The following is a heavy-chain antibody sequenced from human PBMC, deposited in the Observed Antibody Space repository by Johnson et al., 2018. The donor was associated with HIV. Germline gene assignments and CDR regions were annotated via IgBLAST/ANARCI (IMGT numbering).Heavy chain of an antibody. D-gene: IGHD1-26*01. J-gene: IGHJ3*02. Sequence: QVQLVESGGGVVQPGRSLRLSCAASGFTFADYGMHWVRQPPGKGLEWVAFIAHDESITHYADSVNGRFTMSRDNSKNTLYLQMNSLRAEDTAVYYCAKDRRQSSWELLDDAFDIWGQGTMVTVSS. CDR2: IAHDESIT. CDR3: AKDRRQSSWELLDDAFDI. CDR1: GFTFADYG. V-gene: IGHV3-30*18.